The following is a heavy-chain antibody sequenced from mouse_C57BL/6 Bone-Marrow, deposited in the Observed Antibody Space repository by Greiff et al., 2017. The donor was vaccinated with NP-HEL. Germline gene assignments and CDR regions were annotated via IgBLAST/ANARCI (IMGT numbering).Heavy chain of an antibody. CDR1: GYSITSGYY. J-gene: IGHJ1*03. V-gene: IGHV3-6*01. D-gene: IGHD1-3*01. CDR2: ISYDGSN. Sequence: VQLQQSGPGLVKPSQSLSLTCSVTGYSITSGYYWNWIRQFPGNKLEWMGYISYDGSNNYNPSLKNRISITRDTSKNQFFLKLNSVTTEDTATYYCARGELYWYFDVWGTGTTVTVSS. CDR3: ARGELYWYFDV.